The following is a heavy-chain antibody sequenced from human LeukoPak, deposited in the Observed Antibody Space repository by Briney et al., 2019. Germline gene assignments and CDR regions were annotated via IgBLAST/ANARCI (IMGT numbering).Heavy chain of an antibody. Sequence: SVKVSCKASGGTFSSYAISWVRQAPGQGLVWMGRIIPILGIANYAQKFQGRVTITADKSTSTAYMELSSLRSEDTAVYYCARAGLTGTTVFPRHDYYYYYGMDVWGQGTTVTVSS. CDR3: ARAGLTGTTVFPRHDYYYYYGMDV. J-gene: IGHJ6*02. CDR1: GGTFSSYA. CDR2: IIPILGIA. V-gene: IGHV1-69*04. D-gene: IGHD1-20*01.